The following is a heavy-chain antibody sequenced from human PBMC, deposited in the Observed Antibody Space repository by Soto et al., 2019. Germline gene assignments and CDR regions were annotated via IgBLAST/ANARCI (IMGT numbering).Heavy chain of an antibody. CDR2: ISGSGGST. Sequence: GGSLRLSCAASGFTFSTYDLNWVRQAPGKGLEWVSSISGSGGSTNYADSARGRFTLQMNHLKAEDTAVYYCAKLYWNPRYFDSWGQGARVTVSS. CDR1: GFTFSTYD. V-gene: IGHV3-23*01. CDR3: AKLYWNPRYFDS. J-gene: IGHJ4*02. D-gene: IGHD1-1*01.